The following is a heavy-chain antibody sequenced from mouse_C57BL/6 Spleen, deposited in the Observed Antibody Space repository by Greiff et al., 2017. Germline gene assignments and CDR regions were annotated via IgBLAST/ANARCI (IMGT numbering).Heavy chain of an antibody. CDR2: ISSGSSTI. D-gene: IGHD4-1*01. V-gene: IGHV5-17*01. J-gene: IGHJ4*01. CDR1: GFTFSDYG. Sequence: EVKLVESGGGLVKPGGSLKLSCAASGFTFSDYGMHWVRQAPEKGLEWVAYISSGSSTICYADTVKGRFTISRDNAKNTLFLQMTSLRSEDTAMXYCARRNWDEAMDYWGQGTSVTVSS. CDR3: ARRNWDEAMDY.